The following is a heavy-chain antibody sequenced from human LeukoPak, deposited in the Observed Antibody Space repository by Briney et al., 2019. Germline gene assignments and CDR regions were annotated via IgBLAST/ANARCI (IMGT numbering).Heavy chain of an antibody. CDR1: GYTFTTHT. D-gene: IGHD6-13*01. Sequence: ASVKVSCKASGYTFTTHTIHWVRQALGQRLEWMGWINAGNGNTKYSQEFQDRVTITRDTSASTAYMELSSLRSDDTAVYYCARTPSTSETAAGSFDYWGQGTLVTVSS. CDR2: INAGNGNT. J-gene: IGHJ4*02. V-gene: IGHV1-3*01. CDR3: ARTPSTSETAAGSFDY.